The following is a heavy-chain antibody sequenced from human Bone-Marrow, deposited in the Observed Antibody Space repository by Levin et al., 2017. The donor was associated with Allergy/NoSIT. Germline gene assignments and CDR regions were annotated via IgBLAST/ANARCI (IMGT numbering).Heavy chain of an antibody. CDR2: IYHSGST. Sequence: SETLSLTCAVSGGSISSSNWWSWVRQPPGKGLEWIGEIYHSGSTNYNPSLKSRVTISVDKSKNQFSLKLSSVTAADTAVYYCARHPNVLRYFDWLLQPTTPYYYYYGMDVWGQGTTVTVSS. CDR3: ARHPNVLRYFDWLLQPTTPYYYYYGMDV. D-gene: IGHD3-9*01. J-gene: IGHJ6*02. CDR1: GGSISSSNW. V-gene: IGHV4-4*02.